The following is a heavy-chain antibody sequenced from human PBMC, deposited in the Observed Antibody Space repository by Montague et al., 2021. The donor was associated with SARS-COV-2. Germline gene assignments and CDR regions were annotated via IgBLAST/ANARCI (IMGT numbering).Heavy chain of an antibody. CDR1: GGSISRYS. CDR3: ASVGRGSSWYEVAFDI. V-gene: IGHV4-59*01. D-gene: IGHD6-13*01. J-gene: IGHJ3*02. Sequence: SETLSLTCTVSGGSISRYSWTWIRQPPGKGLEWIGNIYNSGSSNXXPSLTSRVTISVDTSKNQFSLKLSSVAAADTAVYYCASVGRGSSWYEVAFDIWGQGTMVTVSS. CDR2: IYNSGSS.